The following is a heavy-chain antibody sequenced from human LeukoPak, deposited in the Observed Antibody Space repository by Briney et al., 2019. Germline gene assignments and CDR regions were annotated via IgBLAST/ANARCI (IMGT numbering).Heavy chain of an antibody. Sequence: PSGTLSLTCTVSGGSISSFHWSWIRQPPGKGLECIGHIYDSGGTNYNPSLKSRVAISVDTSKNQFSLRLSSVTAADTAVYYCARGVTALGYWGQGTLVTVSS. D-gene: IGHD2-21*02. CDR2: IYDSGGT. V-gene: IGHV4-59*01. CDR1: GGSISSFH. CDR3: ARGVTALGY. J-gene: IGHJ4*02.